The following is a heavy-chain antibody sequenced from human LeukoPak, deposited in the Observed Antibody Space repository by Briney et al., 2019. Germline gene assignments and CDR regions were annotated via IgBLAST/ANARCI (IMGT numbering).Heavy chain of an antibody. Sequence: AWMRSKTEGETKEYAASVKGRFTISRDDSRSRLYLQMNSLKTEDTAVYYCATGVVTRTSRWGQGTLVTVSS. CDR3: ATGVVTRTSR. V-gene: IGHV3-15*01. CDR2: MRSKTEGETK. D-gene: IGHD2-21*02. J-gene: IGHJ4*02.